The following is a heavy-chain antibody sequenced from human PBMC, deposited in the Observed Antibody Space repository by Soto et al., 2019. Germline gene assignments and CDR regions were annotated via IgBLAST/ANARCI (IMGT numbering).Heavy chain of an antibody. CDR3: TRANWYSEY. Sequence: QVQLQESGPGLVKPSETLSLTCTVSGVSISNNYWSWIRQPPGKGLEWIGYIYYNVNTNYNPSLKSRVTMSVDTSRNQISLKLTTVTAADTAVYYCTRANWYSEYWGQGTLVTVSS. CDR2: IYYNVNT. CDR1: GVSISNNY. V-gene: IGHV4-59*01. J-gene: IGHJ4*02. D-gene: IGHD7-27*01.